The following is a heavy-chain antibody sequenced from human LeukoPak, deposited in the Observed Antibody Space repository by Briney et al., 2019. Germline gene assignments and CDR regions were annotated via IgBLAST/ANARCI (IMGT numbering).Heavy chain of an antibody. CDR3: ARDLDDYSNYSFDP. Sequence: SETLSLTCTVSGGSISSYYWSWIRQPAGKGLDWIGRIYTSGSTNYNPSLKSRVTMSVDTSKNQFSLKLSSVTAADTAVYYCARDLDDYSNYSFDPWGQGTLVTVSS. V-gene: IGHV4-4*07. D-gene: IGHD4-11*01. CDR2: IYTSGST. J-gene: IGHJ5*02. CDR1: GGSISSYY.